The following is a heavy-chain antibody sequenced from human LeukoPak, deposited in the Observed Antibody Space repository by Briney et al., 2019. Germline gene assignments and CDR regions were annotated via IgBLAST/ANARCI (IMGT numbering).Heavy chain of an antibody. V-gene: IGHV4-34*01. D-gene: IGHD2-15*01. CDR1: AGSFSGYY. CDR3: ARVAVGKGYPFDY. J-gene: IGHJ4*02. CDR2: INHSGST. Sequence: PSETLSLTCAVYAGSFSGYYGSWIRQPSGKGLEWIGEINHSGSTNYNPALKSRVTISVDTSKNQFSLKLSSVTAADTAVYYCARVAVGKGYPFDYWGQGTLVTVSS.